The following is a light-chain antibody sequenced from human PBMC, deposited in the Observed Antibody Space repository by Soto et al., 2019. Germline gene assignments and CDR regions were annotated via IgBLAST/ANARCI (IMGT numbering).Light chain of an antibody. CDR3: SSYTSSSTPYV. Sequence: QSVLTQPASLSGSPGQSITTSCTGTSSDVGGYNYVSWYQQHPGKAPKLMIYDVSNRPSGVSNRFSGSKSGNTASLTISGLQAEDEADYYCSSYTSSSTPYVFGTGTKVTVL. J-gene: IGLJ1*01. V-gene: IGLV2-14*01. CDR2: DVS. CDR1: SSDVGGYNY.